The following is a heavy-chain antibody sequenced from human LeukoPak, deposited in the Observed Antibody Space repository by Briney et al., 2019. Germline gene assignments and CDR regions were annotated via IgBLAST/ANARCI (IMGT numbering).Heavy chain of an antibody. V-gene: IGHV3-23*01. CDR1: GFTFSNSA. CDR3: AKRIQSAMATGY. Sequence: GGSLRLSCAASGFTFSNSALSWVRQAPGKGLEWVSDISGSGGSTYYADSVKGRFTISRDNSKNTLYLQMNSLRAEDTAVYYCAKRIQSAMATGYWGKGTLVTVSS. CDR2: ISGSGGST. D-gene: IGHD5-18*01. J-gene: IGHJ4*02.